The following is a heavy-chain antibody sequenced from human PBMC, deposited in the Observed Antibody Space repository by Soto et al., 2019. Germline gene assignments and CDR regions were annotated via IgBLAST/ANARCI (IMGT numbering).Heavy chain of an antibody. Sequence: KASETLSLTCTVSGGSISSYYWSWIRQPPGKGLEWIGYIYYSGSTNYNPSLKSRVTISVDTSKNQFSLELSSVTAADTAVYYCARGGGYYGMDVWGQGTTVTVSS. V-gene: IGHV4-59*01. D-gene: IGHD3-16*01. J-gene: IGHJ6*02. CDR3: ARGGGYYGMDV. CDR2: IYYSGST. CDR1: GGSISSYY.